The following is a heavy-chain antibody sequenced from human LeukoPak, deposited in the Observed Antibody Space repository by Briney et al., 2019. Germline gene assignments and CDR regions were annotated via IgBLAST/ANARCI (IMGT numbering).Heavy chain of an antibody. CDR2: ISGSGGST. D-gene: IGHD3-9*01. Sequence: GGSLRLSCAVSGFTFSSYDMSWVRQAPGKGLEWVSGISGSGGSTYYADTVKGRFTISRDTSKNALYLQMNSLRVEDTAVYYCAKVGQNYDILTYYFDYWGQGTLVTVSS. V-gene: IGHV3-23*01. CDR3: AKVGQNYDILTYYFDY. J-gene: IGHJ4*02. CDR1: GFTFSSYD.